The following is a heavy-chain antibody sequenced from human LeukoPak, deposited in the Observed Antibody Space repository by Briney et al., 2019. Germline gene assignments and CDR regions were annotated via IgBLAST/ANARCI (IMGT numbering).Heavy chain of an antibody. D-gene: IGHD2-2*01. CDR3: ARDLDCSSTSCYEGN. V-gene: IGHV1-18*01. CDR1: GYTFTSYG. J-gene: IGHJ4*02. CDR2: ISAYNGNT. Sequence: ASVKVSCKASGYTFTSYGISWVRQAPGQGLEWMGWISAYNGNTNYAQKLQGRVTMTTDTSTSTAYMELRSLRSEDTAVYYCARDLDCSSTSCYEGNWGQGTLVTVSS.